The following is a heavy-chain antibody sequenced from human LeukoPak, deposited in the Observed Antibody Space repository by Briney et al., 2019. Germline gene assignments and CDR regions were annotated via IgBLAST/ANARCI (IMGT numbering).Heavy chain of an antibody. V-gene: IGHV1-46*01. CDR1: GYTFTSYY. CDR3: ARDNVAAAGIDY. D-gene: IGHD6-13*01. CDR2: INPSGGST. Sequence: ASVKVSCKASGYTFTSYYMHWVRQAPGQGLEWMGIINPSGGSTSYAQMFQGRVTMTRDTSTSTVYMELSSLRSEDTAVYYCARDNVAAAGIDYWGQGTLVTVSS. J-gene: IGHJ4*02.